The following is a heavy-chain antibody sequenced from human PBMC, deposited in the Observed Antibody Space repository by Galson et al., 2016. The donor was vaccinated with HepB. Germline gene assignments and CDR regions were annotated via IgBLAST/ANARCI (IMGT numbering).Heavy chain of an antibody. CDR3: VKEMGYYGYVGGIYHYYFDH. CDR1: GFTFRNYA. Sequence: SLRLSCAASGFTFRNYAMRWVRQAPGKGLEYVSAISSNGGTTYYADSVKGRFTISRDNSKNTLYLQMSSLRPEDTALFYCVKEMGYYGYVGGIYHYYFDHWGQGSLVTVSS. CDR2: ISSNGGTT. J-gene: IGHJ4*02. V-gene: IGHV3-64D*09. D-gene: IGHD3-16*02.